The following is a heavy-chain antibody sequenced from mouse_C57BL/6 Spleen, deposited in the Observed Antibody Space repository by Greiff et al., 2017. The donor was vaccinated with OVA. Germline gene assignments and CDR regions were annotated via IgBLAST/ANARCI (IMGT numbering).Heavy chain of an antibody. Sequence: DMMLVESGEGLVKPGGSLKLSCAASGFTFSSYAMSWVRQTPEKRLEWVAYISSGGDYIYYADTVKGRFTISRDNARNTLYLQMSSLKSEDTAMYYCTSGSTMVTTRALAMDYWGQGTSVTVSS. J-gene: IGHJ4*01. CDR3: TSGSTMVTTRALAMDY. V-gene: IGHV5-9-1*02. CDR1: GFTFSSYA. D-gene: IGHD2-2*01. CDR2: ISSGGDYI.